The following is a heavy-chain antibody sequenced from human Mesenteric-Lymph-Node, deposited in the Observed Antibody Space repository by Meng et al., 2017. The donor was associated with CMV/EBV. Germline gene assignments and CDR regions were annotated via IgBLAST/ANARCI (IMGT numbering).Heavy chain of an antibody. Sequence: GGSLRLSCTVSGFPFSSYAINWVRQAPGKGPEWISIISGSGSDKIYADSVKGRFTTSRDNSKNTLYLQMNSLRAEDTAVYYCVATLTYWGQGTLVTVSS. J-gene: IGHJ4*02. CDR1: GFPFSSYA. CDR3: VATLTY. D-gene: IGHD5-24*01. V-gene: IGHV3-23*01. CDR2: ISGSGSDK.